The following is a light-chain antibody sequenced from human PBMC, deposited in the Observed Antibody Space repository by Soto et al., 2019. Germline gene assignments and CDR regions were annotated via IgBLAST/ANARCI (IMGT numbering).Light chain of an antibody. J-gene: IGLJ2*01. V-gene: IGLV2-23*02. CDR2: EVN. CDR1: NGDVGSYDL. Sequence: QSVLTQPASVSGSPGQSITISCTGTNGDVGSYDLVSWYQRYPGEAPKLIIYEVNKRPSGISNRFSGSKSGNTASLTISGLQAEDEAEYDCCSYAGSNSLIFGGGIQLTVL. CDR3: CSYAGSNSLI.